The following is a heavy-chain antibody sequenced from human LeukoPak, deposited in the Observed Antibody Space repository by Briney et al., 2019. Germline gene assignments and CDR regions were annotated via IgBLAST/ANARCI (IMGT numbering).Heavy chain of an antibody. J-gene: IGHJ4*02. V-gene: IGHV1-18*01. D-gene: IGHD6-13*01. CDR1: GYTFTSYG. CDR2: ITLYNGNT. Sequence: ASVKVSCKASGYTFTSYGISWVRQAPGQGLEWMGWITLYNGNTNYAQKFQGRVTMTADTSTSTAYMELRSLRSDDTAVYYCARAVSSSWCVYWGQGALVTVSS. CDR3: ARAVSSSWCVY.